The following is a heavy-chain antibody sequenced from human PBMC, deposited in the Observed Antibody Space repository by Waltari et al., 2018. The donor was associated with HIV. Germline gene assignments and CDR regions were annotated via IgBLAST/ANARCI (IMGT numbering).Heavy chain of an antibody. CDR3: ARDQGGRHFDL. J-gene: IGHJ2*01. Sequence: QVQLVASGGGLVKPGGSLRLSCVASGFPFSDYYMSWIRQAPGKGLEWVSHISSSGNTRYYADSVKGRFSISRDNAKNSLYLQMNVLRAEDTAVYYCARDQGGRHFDLWGRGTLVTVSS. CDR2: ISSSGNTR. V-gene: IGHV3-11*01. CDR1: GFPFSDYY.